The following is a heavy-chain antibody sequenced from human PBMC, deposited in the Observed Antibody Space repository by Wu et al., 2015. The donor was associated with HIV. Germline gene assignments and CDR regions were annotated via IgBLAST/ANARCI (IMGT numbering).Heavy chain of an antibody. J-gene: IGHJ3*02. CDR2: MNPNSGNT. CDR1: GYTFTSYD. Sequence: QVQLVQSGAEVKKPGASVKVSCKASGYTFTSYDINWVRQATGQGLEWMGWMNPNSGNTGYAQKFQGRVTITRNTSISTAYMELSSLRSEDTAVYYCAARRPYCSSTSCTGAFDIWGQGDNGHRLF. CDR3: AARRPYCSSTSCTGAFDI. D-gene: IGHD2-2*01. V-gene: IGHV1-8*03.